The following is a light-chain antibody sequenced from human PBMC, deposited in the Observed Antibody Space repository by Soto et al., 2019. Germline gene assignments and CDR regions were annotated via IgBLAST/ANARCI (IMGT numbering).Light chain of an antibody. V-gene: IGKV1-5*03. CDR2: KAS. CDR1: QSISSW. CDR3: QQYISYCT. J-gene: IGKJ1*01. Sequence: DIQMTQSPSTLSASVGDRVTITCRASQSISSWLAWYQQKPGKAPKLLIYKASNLESGVPSRFSGSGSRTEFTLTISSLQPDDFATFYCQQYISYCTFGQGTKVEIK.